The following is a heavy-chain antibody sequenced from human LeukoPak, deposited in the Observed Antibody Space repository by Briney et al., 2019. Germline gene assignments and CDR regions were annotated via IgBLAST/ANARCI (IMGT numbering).Heavy chain of an antibody. J-gene: IGHJ5*02. Sequence: SPSETLSLTCTVSGGSISSYYWSWIRQPPGKGLEWIGRIETSGSTKYNPSLNSRVTISVDTSKNQFSLKLNSVTAADTAVYYCARYHMVNRGVNWFDPWGQGTLVTVSS. CDR2: IETSGST. D-gene: IGHD2-2*01. CDR3: ARYHMVNRGVNWFDP. CDR1: GGSISSYY. V-gene: IGHV4-4*08.